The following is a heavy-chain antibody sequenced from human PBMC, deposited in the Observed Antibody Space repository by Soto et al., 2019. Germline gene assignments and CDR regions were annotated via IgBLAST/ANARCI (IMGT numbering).Heavy chain of an antibody. CDR2: IKQDGSEK. D-gene: IGHD3-16*02. CDR3: ARDSFHYIWGSYRYS. Sequence: GGSLRLSCAASGFTFSSYWMSWVRQAPGKGLEWVANIKQDGSEKYYVDSVKGRLTISRNNAKNSLYLQMNSLRAEDTAVYYCARDSFHYIWGSYRYSWGQGTLVTVSS. V-gene: IGHV3-7*01. J-gene: IGHJ5*02. CDR1: GFTFSSYW.